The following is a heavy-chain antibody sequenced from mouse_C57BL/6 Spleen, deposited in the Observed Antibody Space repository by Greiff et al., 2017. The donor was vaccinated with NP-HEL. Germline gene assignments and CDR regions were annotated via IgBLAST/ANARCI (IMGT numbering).Heavy chain of an antibody. J-gene: IGHJ4*01. CDR2: IYPRSGNT. CDR1: GYTFTSYG. CDR3: ARRGYDYDERAMDY. V-gene: IGHV1-81*01. D-gene: IGHD2-4*01. Sequence: VQLQQSGAELARPGASVKLSCKASGYTFTSYGISWVKQRTGQGLEWIGEIYPRSGNTYYNEKFKGKATLTADKSSSTAYMELRSLTSEDSAVYFCARRGYDYDERAMDYWGQGTSVTVSS.